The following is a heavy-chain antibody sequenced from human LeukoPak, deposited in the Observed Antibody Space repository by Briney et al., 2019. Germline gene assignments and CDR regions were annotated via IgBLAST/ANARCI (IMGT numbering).Heavy chain of an antibody. J-gene: IGHJ4*02. CDR3: ACVVYSFRKD. Sequence: GGSLRLSGAASGFTFSSYSVNWVRQAPGKGLEWVSYISSSSATIYYADSVKGRFTISRVNAKNSLYLQMSGLRDEDTAIYYCACVVYSFRKDWGQGTLVTVSS. CDR2: ISSSSATI. D-gene: IGHD6-13*01. CDR1: GFTFSSYS. V-gene: IGHV3-48*02.